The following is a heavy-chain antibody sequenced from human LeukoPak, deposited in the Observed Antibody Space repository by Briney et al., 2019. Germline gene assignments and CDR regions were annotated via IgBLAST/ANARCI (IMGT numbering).Heavy chain of an antibody. CDR2: IKQDGSEK. CDR3: ARVQRGYSYNPLGYYYYYMDV. J-gene: IGHJ6*03. V-gene: IGHV3-7*01. CDR1: GFTFISYW. D-gene: IGHD5-18*01. Sequence: GGSLRLSCAASGFTFISYWLTWVRQAPGKGLEWVANIKQDGSEKYYVSSVKGRFTISRDNAKNSLYLQMNSLRAEDTAVYYCARVQRGYSYNPLGYYYYYMDVWGKGTTVTVSS.